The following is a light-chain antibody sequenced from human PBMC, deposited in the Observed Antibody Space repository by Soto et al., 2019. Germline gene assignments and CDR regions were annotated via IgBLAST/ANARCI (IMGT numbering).Light chain of an antibody. V-gene: IGLV2-23*02. CDR1: SSDIGRYKL. J-gene: IGLJ3*02. CDR2: EAT. Sequence: QSALTQPASVSGSPGQSITISCTGNSSDIGRYKLVSWYQQHPGKPPKLMIYEATKRPSGVSNRFSGSKSGNTASLTISGLKAEDEADYSCSLYASTKTFMFGGGTQLTVL. CDR3: SLYASTKTFM.